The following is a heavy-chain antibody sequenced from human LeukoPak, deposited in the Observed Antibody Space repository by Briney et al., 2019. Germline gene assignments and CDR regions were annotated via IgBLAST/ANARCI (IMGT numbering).Heavy chain of an antibody. CDR3: ARDVRYSGYTSDY. J-gene: IGHJ4*02. Sequence: GGSLRLSCAASGFTFSDYYMSWIRQAPGKGLEWVSYISNSGSTIYYADSVKGRFTISRDNAKNSLYLQMNSLRAEDTAVYYCARDVRYSGYTSDYWGQGTLVTVSS. CDR2: ISNSGSTI. CDR1: GFTFSDYY. V-gene: IGHV3-11*01. D-gene: IGHD5-12*01.